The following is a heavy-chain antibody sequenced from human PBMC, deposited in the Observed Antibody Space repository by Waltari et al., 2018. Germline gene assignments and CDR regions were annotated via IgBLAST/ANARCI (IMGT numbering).Heavy chain of an antibody. J-gene: IGHJ3*02. CDR3: ARDDRAVRVAATVFDI. D-gene: IGHD2-15*01. Sequence: QVQLVQSGAEVKKPGSSVKVSCKASGGTFSSYAISWVRQAPGQGLEWMGGIIPSLGIANYAQKFQGRVTITADESTSTAYMELSSLRSEDTAVYYCARDDRAVRVAATVFDIWGQGTMVTVSS. CDR2: IIPSLGIA. CDR1: GGTFSSYA. V-gene: IGHV1-69*04.